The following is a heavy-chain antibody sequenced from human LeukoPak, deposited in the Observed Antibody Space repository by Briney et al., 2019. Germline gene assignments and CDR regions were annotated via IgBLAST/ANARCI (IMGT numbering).Heavy chain of an antibody. Sequence: SETLSLTCAVYGGSFSGYYWSWIRQPPGKGLEWIGEINHSGSTNYNPPLKSRGTISVATSNNQFSLKLSSVTAADTAVYYCARRDYDILTGYYINYWGQGTPVTVSS. J-gene: IGHJ4*02. CDR3: ARRDYDILTGYYINY. CDR2: INHSGST. D-gene: IGHD3-9*01. CDR1: GGSFSGYY. V-gene: IGHV4-34*01.